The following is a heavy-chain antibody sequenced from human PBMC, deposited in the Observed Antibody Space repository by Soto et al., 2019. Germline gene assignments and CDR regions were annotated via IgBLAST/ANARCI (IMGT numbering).Heavy chain of an antibody. CDR2: IPYDGSNT. D-gene: IGHD6-19*01. Sequence: QVQLVESGGGVVQPGRSLRLSCAASGFTFSSYAMNWVRQAPGKGLEWVADIPYDGSNTYYADSVKGRFTISRDNSKNTLYLQMNSLRAEDTAVYFCAKDRSGWFSMDVWGQGTTVTVSS. CDR1: GFTFSSYA. V-gene: IGHV3-30*18. J-gene: IGHJ6*02. CDR3: AKDRSGWFSMDV.